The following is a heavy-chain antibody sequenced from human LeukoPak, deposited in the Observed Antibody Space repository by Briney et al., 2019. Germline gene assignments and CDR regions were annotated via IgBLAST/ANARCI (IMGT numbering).Heavy chain of an antibody. V-gene: IGHV4-59*08. CDR2: IHNSGRT. CDR1: GGSVSSYY. CDR3: ARHGTISSESYFDY. D-gene: IGHD1-14*01. Sequence: SETLSLTCSVSGGSVSSYYWSWIRQSPGKGLEWIGYIHNSGRTNYNPSLKSRVTGFVDMSKNQVSLRLSSVTAADTAVYYCARHGTISSESYFDYWGQGALVTVSS. J-gene: IGHJ4*02.